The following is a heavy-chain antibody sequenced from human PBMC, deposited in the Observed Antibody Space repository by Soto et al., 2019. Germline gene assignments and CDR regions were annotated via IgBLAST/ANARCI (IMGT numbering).Heavy chain of an antibody. V-gene: IGHV3-23*01. CDR2: ITGSGGTT. Sequence: PGGSLRLSCAASGFAFSTYAMSWVRQAPGKGLEWVSAITGSGGTTYYADSVKGRFTISRDNAKNTLYLQMNSLRADDTAVYYCAKYKLGTTWFDPWGQGTLVTVSS. CDR1: GFAFSTYA. J-gene: IGHJ5*02. D-gene: IGHD1-7*01. CDR3: AKYKLGTTWFDP.